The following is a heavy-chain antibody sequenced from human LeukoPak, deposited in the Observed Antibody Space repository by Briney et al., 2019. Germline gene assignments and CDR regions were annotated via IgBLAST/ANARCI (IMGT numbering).Heavy chain of an antibody. CDR3: ARGPREDRSWYFDL. CDR1: GGSISSGGYY. D-gene: IGHD2-15*01. V-gene: IGHV4-31*03. CDR2: IYYSGST. J-gene: IGHJ2*01. Sequence: SETLSLTCTVSGGSISSGGYYWSWIRQHPGKGLEWIGYIYYSGSTYYNPSLKSRVTISVDTSKNQFSLKLSSVTPADTAVYYCARGPREDRSWYFDLWGRGTLVTVSP.